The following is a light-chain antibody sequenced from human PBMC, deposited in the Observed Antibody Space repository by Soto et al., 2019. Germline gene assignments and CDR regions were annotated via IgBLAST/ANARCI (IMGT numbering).Light chain of an antibody. J-gene: IGKJ5*01. CDR3: QQYNNWPLA. Sequence: EIVMTQSPATLSVSPGEGATLSCRASQSVSSNLAWYQQKLGQAPRLLIYRASTRAAGLPARCSGSGSGTEFTLTISSLQSEDFAVYFCQQYNNWPLAFGQGTRLEIK. CDR2: RAS. CDR1: QSVSSN. V-gene: IGKV3-15*01.